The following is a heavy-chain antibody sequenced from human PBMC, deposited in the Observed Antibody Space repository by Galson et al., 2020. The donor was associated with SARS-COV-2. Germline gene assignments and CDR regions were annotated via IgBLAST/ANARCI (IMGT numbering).Heavy chain of an antibody. Sequence: ASVKVSCKASGYIFTGYYMHWVRQAPGQGLEWMGWINPKSGDTKYAQKFQGRVTITRDTSISTTYMDLSRLRSDDTAIYYCVRLGKTGRWGRGSLVTVSS. V-gene: IGHV1-2*02. D-gene: IGHD1-1*01. J-gene: IGHJ4*02. CDR3: VRLGKTGR. CDR2: INPKSGDT. CDR1: GYIFTGYY.